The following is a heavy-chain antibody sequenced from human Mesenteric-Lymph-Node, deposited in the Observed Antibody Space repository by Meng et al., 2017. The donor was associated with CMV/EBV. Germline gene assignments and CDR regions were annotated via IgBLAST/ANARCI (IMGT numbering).Heavy chain of an antibody. Sequence: DGGSFSGYYWSWIRQPPGKGLEWIGEINHSGSTNYNPSLKSRVTISVDTSKNQFSLKLSSVTAADTAVYYCARGPSRWLQFGWFDPWGQGTLVTVSS. CDR2: INHSGST. V-gene: IGHV4-34*01. J-gene: IGHJ5*02. CDR3: ARGPSRWLQFGWFDP. CDR1: GGSFSGYY. D-gene: IGHD5-24*01.